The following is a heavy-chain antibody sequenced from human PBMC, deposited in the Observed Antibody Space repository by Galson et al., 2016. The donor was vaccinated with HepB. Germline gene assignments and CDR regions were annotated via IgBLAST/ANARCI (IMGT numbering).Heavy chain of an antibody. CDR1: GYSFTSYW. CDR3: ARLPGSSCWPYNWFDP. Sequence: QSGAEVKKPGESLRISCKGSGYSFTSYWITWVRQMPGKGLEWMGRIDPSDSYTKYSPSFQGHVTISADKSISTAYRQWSSLKASDTTMYYFARLPGSSCWPYNWFDPWGQGTLVTVSS. CDR2: IDPSDSYT. V-gene: IGHV5-10-1*01. J-gene: IGHJ5*02. D-gene: IGHD6-19*01.